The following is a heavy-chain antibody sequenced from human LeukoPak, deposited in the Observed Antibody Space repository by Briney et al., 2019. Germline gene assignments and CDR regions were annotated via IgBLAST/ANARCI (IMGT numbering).Heavy chain of an antibody. CDR2: IYHSGST. V-gene: IGHV4-38-2*02. CDR3: ARDSSGQPLNWFDP. Sequence: SETLSLTCTVSGYSISSGYYWGWIRQPPGKGLEWIGIIYHSGSTYYNPSLKSRVTISVDTSKNQFSLKLSSVTAADTAVYSCARDSSGQPLNWFDPWGQGTLVTVSS. J-gene: IGHJ5*02. CDR1: GYSISSGYY. D-gene: IGHD3-22*01.